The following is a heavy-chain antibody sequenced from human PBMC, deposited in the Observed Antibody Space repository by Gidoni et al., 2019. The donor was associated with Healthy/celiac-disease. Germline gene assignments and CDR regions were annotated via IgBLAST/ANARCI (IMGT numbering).Heavy chain of an antibody. J-gene: IGHJ6*02. Sequence: QVQLVKSGAEVKKPGSSVKVPCKASVGTLSSYAISWVRQAPGQGLEWMGGIIPIFGTANYAQKFQGRVTITTDESTSTAYMELSSLRSEDTAVYYCVIINSSGYKRIIYYGMDVWGQVTTVTVSS. CDR2: IIPIFGTA. CDR1: VGTLSSYA. CDR3: VIINSSGYKRIIYYGMDV. V-gene: IGHV1-69*01. D-gene: IGHD3-22*01.